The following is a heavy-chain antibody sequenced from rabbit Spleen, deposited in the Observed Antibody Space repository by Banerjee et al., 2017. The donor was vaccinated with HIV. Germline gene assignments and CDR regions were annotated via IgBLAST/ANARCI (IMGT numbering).Heavy chain of an antibody. J-gene: IGHJ4*01. Sequence: QEQLVESGGGLVQPGGSLKLSCEGSGFDFSSYYMSWVRQAPGKGLEWIACINAVTGKAVYASWAKGRFTFSKTSSTTVTLQMTSLTAADTATYFCARDLAAIIGWNFNLWGPGTLVTVS. D-gene: IGHD1-1*01. CDR1: GFDFSSYYM. V-gene: IGHV1S45*01. CDR2: INAVTGKA. CDR3: ARDLAAIIGWNFNL.